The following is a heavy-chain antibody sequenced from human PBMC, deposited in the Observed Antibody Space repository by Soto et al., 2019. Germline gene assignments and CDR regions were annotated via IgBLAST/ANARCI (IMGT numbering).Heavy chain of an antibody. Sequence: GGSLRLSCAASGFTFNSYAMSWVRQAPGKGLEWVSSVSAGGDMTYYSDSVKGRFTISRDNSNNALFLQMNSLRIEDTALYYCARGDRGGSGSSASYYYSGLDVWGQGTTVTVSS. CDR1: GFTFNSYA. J-gene: IGHJ6*02. D-gene: IGHD3-10*01. V-gene: IGHV3-23*01. CDR3: ARGDRGGSGSSASYYYSGLDV. CDR2: VSAGGDMT.